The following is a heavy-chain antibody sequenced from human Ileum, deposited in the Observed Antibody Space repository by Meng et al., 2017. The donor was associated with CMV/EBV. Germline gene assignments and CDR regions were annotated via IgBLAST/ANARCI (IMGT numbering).Heavy chain of an antibody. CDR1: GFTFSNYA. J-gene: IGHJ6*02. V-gene: IGHV3-30*04. CDR3: ARVGQLLSEYYGMDV. Sequence: GESLKISCAASGFTFSNYAMHWVRQAPGKGLEWVSLISYDGRTPYYADSVKGRFTISRDISKNTLYLEMDSLREEDTAVYYCARVGQLLSEYYGMDVWGQGTTVTVSS. CDR2: ISYDGRTP. D-gene: IGHD1-7*01.